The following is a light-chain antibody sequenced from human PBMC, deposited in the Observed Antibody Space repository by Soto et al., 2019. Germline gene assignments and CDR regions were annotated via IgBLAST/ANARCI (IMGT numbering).Light chain of an antibody. Sequence: EIGLTQSPGTLSLSPGERATLSCRASQSVSSSYLAWYQQKPGQAPRLLIYGASSMATGIPDRFSGSGSGTDFTLTISRVEPEDFAVYYCQQYGSAPGTCGQGTKVEIK. V-gene: IGKV3-20*01. J-gene: IGKJ1*01. CDR3: QQYGSAPGT. CDR2: GAS. CDR1: QSVSSSY.